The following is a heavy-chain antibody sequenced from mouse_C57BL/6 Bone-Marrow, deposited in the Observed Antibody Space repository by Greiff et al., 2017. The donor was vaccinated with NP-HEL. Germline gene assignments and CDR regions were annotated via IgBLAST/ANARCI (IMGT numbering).Heavy chain of an antibody. V-gene: IGHV5-17*01. J-gene: IGHJ3*01. D-gene: IGHD2-3*01. CDR1: GFTFSDYG. CDR3: ARRNYDDYYFAWFAY. Sequence: EVKLMESGGGLVKPGGSLKLSCAASGFTFSDYGMHWVRQAPEKGLEWVAYISSGSSTIYYADTVKGRFTISRDNAKNNLFLQMTSLVSEDTAMYYCARRNYDDYYFAWFAYWGQGTLVTVSA. CDR2: ISSGSSTI.